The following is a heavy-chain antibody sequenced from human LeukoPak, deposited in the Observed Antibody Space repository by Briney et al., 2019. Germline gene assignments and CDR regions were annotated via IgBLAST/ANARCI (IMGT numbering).Heavy chain of an antibody. Sequence: ASVKVSCKASGYTFTGYYMHWVRQAPGQGLEWMGWINPNSGGTNYAHKFQGRVTMTRDTSTSTAYMELSRLRSDDTAVYYCASRSPRYSSGWLSMDYWGQGTLVTVSS. CDR1: GYTFTGYY. J-gene: IGHJ4*02. D-gene: IGHD6-19*01. V-gene: IGHV1-2*02. CDR3: ASRSPRYSSGWLSMDY. CDR2: INPNSGGT.